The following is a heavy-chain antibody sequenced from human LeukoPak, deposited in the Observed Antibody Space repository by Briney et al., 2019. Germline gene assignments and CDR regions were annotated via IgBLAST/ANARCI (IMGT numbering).Heavy chain of an antibody. CDR3: ARGPGWYFDL. CDR2: IYPGDSDT. J-gene: IGHJ2*01. CDR1: GYSFSSYW. V-gene: IGHV5-51*01. Sequence: GESLKISFKGSGYSFSSYWIGWVRQMPGKGLEWMGIIYPGDSDTRYTTSFQGQVTISADKSITTAYLQWSSLKASDTAIYYCARGPGWYFDLWGRGTLVTVSS. D-gene: IGHD3-10*01.